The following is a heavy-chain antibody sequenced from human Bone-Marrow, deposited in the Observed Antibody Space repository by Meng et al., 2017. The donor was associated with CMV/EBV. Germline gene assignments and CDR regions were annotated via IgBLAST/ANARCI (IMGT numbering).Heavy chain of an antibody. D-gene: IGHD6-13*01. CDR2: INHSGST. J-gene: IGHJ4*02. CDR1: GGSFSGYY. CDR3: ALAAAGTAPDY. V-gene: IGHV4-34*01. Sequence: SQTLSLTCAVYGGSFSGYYWSWIRQPPGKGLEWIGEINHSGSTNYNPSLKSRVTISVDTSKNQFSLKLSSVTAADTAVYYYALAAAGTAPDYWGQGTLVTVSS.